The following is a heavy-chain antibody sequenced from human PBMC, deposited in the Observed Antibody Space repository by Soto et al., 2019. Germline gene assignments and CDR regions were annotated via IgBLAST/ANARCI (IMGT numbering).Heavy chain of an antibody. CDR3: AREVEVSFPGGLNFDI. V-gene: IGHV6-1*01. CDR1: GDSVSSNSAA. CDR2: TYYRSKWYN. J-gene: IGHJ3*02. D-gene: IGHD3-22*01. Sequence: SQTLSLTCAISGDSVSSNSAAWNWIRQSPSRGLEWLGRTYYRSKWYNDYAVSVKSRITINPDTYNNQFSLQLNSVTPEDTAVYYCAREVEVSFPGGLNFDIWGQGTMVTVSS.